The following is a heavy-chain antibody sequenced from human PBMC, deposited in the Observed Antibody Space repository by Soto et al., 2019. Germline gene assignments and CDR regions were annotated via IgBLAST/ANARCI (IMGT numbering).Heavy chain of an antibody. CDR2: IHDSGDT. CDR3: ARGEQIIDY. CDR1: GGSISGYY. V-gene: IGHV4-59*08. J-gene: IGHJ4*02. Sequence: SETLSLTCTVPGGSISGYYWSWIRQPPGKGLEWIGYIHDSGDTNYTPSLKSRVSISMDTSNSQFSLKLSSVTAADTAVYYCARGEQIIDYWGQGTLVTVSS. D-gene: IGHD2-21*01.